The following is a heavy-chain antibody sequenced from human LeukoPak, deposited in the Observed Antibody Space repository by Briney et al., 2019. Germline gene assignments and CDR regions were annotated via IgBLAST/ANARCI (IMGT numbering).Heavy chain of an antibody. J-gene: IGHJ4*02. V-gene: IGHV1-69*06. CDR3: ARGAYDYVWGSYE. CDR1: GGTFSSYA. CDR2: IIPIFGTA. D-gene: IGHD3-16*01. Sequence: SVTVSCKASGGTFSSYAISWVRQAPGQGLEWMGGIIPIFGTANYAQKFQGRVTITADKSTSTAYMELSSLRSEDTAVYYCARGAYDYVWGSYEWGQGTLVTVSS.